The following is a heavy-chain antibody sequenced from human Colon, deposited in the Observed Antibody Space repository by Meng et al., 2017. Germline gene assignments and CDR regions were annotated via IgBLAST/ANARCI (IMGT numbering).Heavy chain of an antibody. CDR3: ARVPTTVDPFES. Sequence: QGLLQESGPGLVKPSGTLSLTCTVSGGSISSNNWWSWVRQSPGRGLEWIGEIYQSGSTNYSPSLKSRVTISLDKSKNQFSLKVSYMTAADTAVYFCARVPTTVDPFESWGQGTLVTVFS. V-gene: IGHV4-4*02. J-gene: IGHJ4*02. D-gene: IGHD4-23*01. CDR2: IYQSGST. CDR1: GGSISSNNW.